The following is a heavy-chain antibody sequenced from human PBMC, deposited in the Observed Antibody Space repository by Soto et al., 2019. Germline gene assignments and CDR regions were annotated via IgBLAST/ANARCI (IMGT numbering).Heavy chain of an antibody. Sequence: WLRQAPGKGLEWIGEINHSGNTNYNPTLSSRVTVSIDTSKNQLSLNLRSVSAADTAVYYCARGRGDFQAWGQGTPVTVSS. V-gene: IGHV4-34*01. CDR2: INHSGNT. J-gene: IGHJ1*01. CDR3: ARGRGDFQA.